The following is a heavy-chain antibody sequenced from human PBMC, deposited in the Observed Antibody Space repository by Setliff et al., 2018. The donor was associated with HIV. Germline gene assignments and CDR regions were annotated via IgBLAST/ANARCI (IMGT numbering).Heavy chain of an antibody. CDR2: ISSSSSYI. CDR3: ASSRPPDDSSGYLDH. CDR1: GFTFSSYS. J-gene: IGHJ4*01. D-gene: IGHD3-22*01. Sequence: GGSLRLSCAASGFTFSSYSMNWVRQVPGKGLEWVSSISSSSSYIYYADSVKGRFTISRDNAKNSLYLQMNSLRAEDTAIYYCASSRPPDDSSGYLDHWGQGTLVTVS. V-gene: IGHV3-21*04.